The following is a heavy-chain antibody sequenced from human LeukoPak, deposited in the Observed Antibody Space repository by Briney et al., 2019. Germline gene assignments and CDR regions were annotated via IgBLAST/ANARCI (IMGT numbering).Heavy chain of an antibody. D-gene: IGHD3-10*01. J-gene: IGHJ5*02. V-gene: IGHV4-30-4*08. CDR3: ARDRRGYYGSGSNWFDP. CDR2: IYYSGAT. Sequence: PAETLSLTCTVSGASISSGDHYWSWIRQPPGKGLEWIGYIYYSGATYYNPSLKSRVGISVDTSKNQFSLKLRSVTAADTAIYYCARDRRGYYGSGSNWFDPWGQGTLVTVST. CDR1: GASISSGDHY.